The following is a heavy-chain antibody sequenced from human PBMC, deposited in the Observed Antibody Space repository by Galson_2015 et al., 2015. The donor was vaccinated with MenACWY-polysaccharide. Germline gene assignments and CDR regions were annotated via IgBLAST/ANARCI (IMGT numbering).Heavy chain of an antibody. CDR2: ISGSGGST. CDR1: GFTFSSYA. V-gene: IGHV3-23*01. J-gene: IGHJ6*02. Sequence: SLRLSCAASGFTFSSYAMSWVRQAPGKGLEWVSAISGSGGSTYYADSVKGRFTISRDNSKNTLYLQMNSLRAEDTAVYYCAKGPAAAREEDPYYYYGMDVWGQGTMVTVSS. CDR3: AKGPAAAREEDPYYYYGMDV. D-gene: IGHD6-13*01.